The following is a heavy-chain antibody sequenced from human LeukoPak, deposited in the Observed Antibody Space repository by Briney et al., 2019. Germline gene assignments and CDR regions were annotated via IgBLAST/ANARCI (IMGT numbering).Heavy chain of an antibody. CDR3: ARLYDYVWGSYRFTTPGDY. J-gene: IGHJ4*02. V-gene: IGHV4-39*01. CDR2: IYYSGST. Sequence: PGGSLRLSCAASGFTFSSYWMSWVRQAPGKGLEWIGSIYYSGSTYYNPSLKSRVTISVDTSKNQFSLKLSSVTAADTAVYYCARLYDYVWGSYRFTTPGDYWGQGTLVTVSS. D-gene: IGHD3-16*02. CDR1: GFTFSSYW.